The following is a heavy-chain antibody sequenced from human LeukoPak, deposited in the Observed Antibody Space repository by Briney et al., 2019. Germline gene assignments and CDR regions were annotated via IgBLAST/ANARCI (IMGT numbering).Heavy chain of an antibody. CDR2: ISNTAYNT. CDR1: GFTFSSYG. Sequence: QSGGSLRLSCGASGFTFSSYGMSWVRQAPGKGLEWVSTISNTAYNTYYADSVKGRFTISRDNSANTVSLQMNSLRAEDTALYYCAKHSGSYFIYYVDSWGQGTQVTVSS. D-gene: IGHD1-26*01. CDR3: AKHSGSYFIYYVDS. J-gene: IGHJ4*02. V-gene: IGHV3-23*01.